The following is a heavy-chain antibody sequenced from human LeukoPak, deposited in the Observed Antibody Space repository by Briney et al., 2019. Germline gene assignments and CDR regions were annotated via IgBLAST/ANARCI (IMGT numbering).Heavy chain of an antibody. J-gene: IGHJ6*02. CDR2: MNPNSGNT. V-gene: IGHV1-8*01. CDR3: ARGGRTRTYFGLTHYYYYYGMDV. CDR1: GHTFTSYD. D-gene: IGHD3-9*01. Sequence: ASVKVSCKASGHTFTSYDINWVRQATGQGLEWMGWMNPNSGNTGYAQKFQGRVTMTRNTSISTAYMELSSLRSEDTAVYYCARGGRTRTYFGLTHYYYYYGMDVWGQGTTVTVSS.